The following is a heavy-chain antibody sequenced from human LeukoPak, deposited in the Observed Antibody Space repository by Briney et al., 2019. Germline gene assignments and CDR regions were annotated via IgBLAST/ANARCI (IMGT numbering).Heavy chain of an antibody. Sequence: SSQTLSLTCTVSGGSISSGSYYWSWIRQPAGKGLEWIGRIYTSGSTNYNPSLKSRVTISVDTSKNQFSLKLSSVIAADTAVYYCARLLVSVVWDAFDIWGQGAMATVSS. CDR2: IYTSGST. CDR3: ARLLVSVVWDAFDI. D-gene: IGHD2-15*01. CDR1: GGSISSGSYY. J-gene: IGHJ3*02. V-gene: IGHV4-61*02.